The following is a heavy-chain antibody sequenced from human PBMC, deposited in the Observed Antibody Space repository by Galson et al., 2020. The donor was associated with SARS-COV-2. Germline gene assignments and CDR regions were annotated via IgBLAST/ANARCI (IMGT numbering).Heavy chain of an antibody. D-gene: IGHD6-6*01. J-gene: IGHJ5*02. CDR3: AKDLGFGSSYQGWFDP. V-gene: IGHV3-33*06. Sequence: GESLKISFAASGFTFSSYGMHWVRQAPGKGLEWVAVIWYDGSNKYYADSVKGRFTISRDNSKNTLYLQMNSLRAEDTAVYYCAKDLGFGSSYQGWFDPWGQGTLVTVSS. CDR1: GFTFSSYG. CDR2: IWYDGSNK.